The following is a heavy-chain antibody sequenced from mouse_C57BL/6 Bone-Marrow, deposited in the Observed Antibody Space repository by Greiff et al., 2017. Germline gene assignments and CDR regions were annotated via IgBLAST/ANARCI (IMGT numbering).Heavy chain of an antibody. D-gene: IGHD1-1*01. CDR1: GYTFTSYG. Sequence: VKLQQSGAELARPGASVKLSCKASGYTFTSYGISWVKQRTGQGLEWIGEIYPRSGNTYYNAKFKGKATLTADKSSSTAYMELRSLTSEDSAVYFCARPLRSYAMDYWGQGTSVTVSS. CDR2: IYPRSGNT. CDR3: ARPLRSYAMDY. V-gene: IGHV1-81*01. J-gene: IGHJ4*01.